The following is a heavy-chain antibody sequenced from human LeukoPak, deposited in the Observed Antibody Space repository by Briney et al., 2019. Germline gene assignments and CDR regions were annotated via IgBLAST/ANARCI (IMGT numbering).Heavy chain of an antibody. CDR3: AREEADWFDP. J-gene: IGHJ5*02. V-gene: IGHV3-21*01. CDR2: ISSSSSYI. Sequence: ASVKVSCKVSGYTLTELPMHWVRQAPGKGLEWVSSISSSSSYIYYADSVKGRFTISRDNAKNSLYLQMNSLRAEDTAVYYCAREEADWFDPWGQGTLVTVSS. CDR1: GYTLTELP.